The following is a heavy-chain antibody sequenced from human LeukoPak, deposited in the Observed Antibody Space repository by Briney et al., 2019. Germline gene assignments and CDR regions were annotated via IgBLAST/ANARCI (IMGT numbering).Heavy chain of an antibody. V-gene: IGHV3-33*01. CDR2: IWYDGSNK. CDR3: ARAAYSSDLVNHEDYYYGMDV. Sequence: GGSLRLSCAASGFTFSSYGMHWVRQAPGKGLEWVAVIWYDGSNKYYADSVKGRFTISRDNSKNTLYLQMNSLRAEDTAVYYCARAAYSSDLVNHEDYYYGMDVWGQGTTVTVSS. CDR1: GFTFSSYG. J-gene: IGHJ6*02. D-gene: IGHD6-19*01.